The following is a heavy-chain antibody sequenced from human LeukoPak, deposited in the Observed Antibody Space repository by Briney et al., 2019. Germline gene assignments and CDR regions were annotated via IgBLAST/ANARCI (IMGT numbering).Heavy chain of an antibody. CDR2: INPNSGDT. D-gene: IGHD2-2*01. V-gene: IGHV1-2*06. CDR1: GYTFTGYH. Sequence: ASVKVSCKASGYTFTGYHMHWVRPAPGQGLEWMGRINPNSGDTNYAQKFQGRVTMTRDTSISTAYVELSRLRSDDTAVYYCARDCCSSTSCLFDYWGQGTLVTVSS. J-gene: IGHJ4*02. CDR3: ARDCCSSTSCLFDY.